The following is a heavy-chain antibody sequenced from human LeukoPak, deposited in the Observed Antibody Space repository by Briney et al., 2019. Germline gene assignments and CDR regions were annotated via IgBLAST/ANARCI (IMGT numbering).Heavy chain of an antibody. CDR1: GFTFSSYT. D-gene: IGHD3-16*01. CDR2: ISSSSSYI. CDR3: AGALGVTDAFDI. J-gene: IGHJ3*02. V-gene: IGHV3-21*01. Sequence: GGSLRLSCAASGFTFSSYTMNWVRQAPGKGLEWVSSISSSSSYIYYADSVKGRFTIPRDNAKNSLHLQMNSLRAEDTAVCYCAGALGVTDAFDIWGQGTMVTVSS.